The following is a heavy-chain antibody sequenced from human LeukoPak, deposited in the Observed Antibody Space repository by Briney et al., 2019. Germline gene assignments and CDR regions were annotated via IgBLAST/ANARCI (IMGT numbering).Heavy chain of an antibody. D-gene: IGHD2-15*01. Sequence: GGSLRLSCAASGFTFSDYYMSWIRQAPGKGLEWVSYISSSGSTIYYADSVKGRFTISRDNAKNSLYLQMNSLRAEDTAVYYCASSWDYYYMDVWGKGTTVTISS. CDR2: ISSSGSTI. CDR1: GFTFSDYY. J-gene: IGHJ6*03. CDR3: ASSWDYYYMDV. V-gene: IGHV3-11*01.